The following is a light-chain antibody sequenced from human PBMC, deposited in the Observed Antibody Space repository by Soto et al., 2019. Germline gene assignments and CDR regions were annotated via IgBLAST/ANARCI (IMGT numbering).Light chain of an antibody. CDR3: CSFSSTNTLL. Sequence: QSALTQPASVSGSPGQSITISCTGTSSDIGGYNFVSWYQHHPSRAPKLIIYDVSMRPSGASNRFSGSKSGNTASLTISGLQAEDEAHYYCCSFSSTNTLLFGGGTKLTVL. CDR2: DVS. V-gene: IGLV2-14*03. J-gene: IGLJ2*01. CDR1: SSDIGGYNF.